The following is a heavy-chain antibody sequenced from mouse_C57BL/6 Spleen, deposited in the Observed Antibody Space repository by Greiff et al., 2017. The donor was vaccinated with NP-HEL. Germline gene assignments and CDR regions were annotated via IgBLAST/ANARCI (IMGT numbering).Heavy chain of an antibody. J-gene: IGHJ4*01. Sequence: VQLKESGAELVKPGASVKLSCTASGFNIKDYYMHWVKQRTEQGLEWIGRIDPEDGETKYAPKFQGKATITADTSSNTAYLQLSSLTSEDTAVYYCARGRSYYSNPYYYAMDYWGQGTSVTVSS. CDR3: ARGRSYYSNPYYYAMDY. V-gene: IGHV14-2*01. CDR1: GFNIKDYY. CDR2: IDPEDGET. D-gene: IGHD2-5*01.